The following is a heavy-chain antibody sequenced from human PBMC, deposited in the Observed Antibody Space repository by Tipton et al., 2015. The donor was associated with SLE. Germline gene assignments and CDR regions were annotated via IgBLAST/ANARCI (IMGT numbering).Heavy chain of an antibody. CDR2: INHSGST. J-gene: IGHJ4*02. D-gene: IGHD6-6*01. CDR1: GGSFSGYY. V-gene: IGHV4-34*01. Sequence: TLSLTCAVYGGSFSGYYWSWIRQPPGKGLEWIGEINHSGSTNYNPSLKSRVTISVDTSKNQFSLKLNSMTAADTAVYYCARLGEYSSFWGQGTLVTVSS. CDR3: ARLGEYSSF.